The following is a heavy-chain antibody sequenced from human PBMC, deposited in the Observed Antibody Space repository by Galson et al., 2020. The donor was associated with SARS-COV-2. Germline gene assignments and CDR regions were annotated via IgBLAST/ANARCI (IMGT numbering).Heavy chain of an antibody. CDR2: INWSGGTT. V-gene: IGHV3-20*04. Sequence: GGSLRLSCAASGFIFGDYGMTWVRQVPGTGLERVAGINWSGGTTVYADSVKGRFTISRDNAKNSLYLQMSSLRVEDTAFYYCARKDYYGSGNDVWGQGTTVTVSS. J-gene: IGHJ6*02. CDR3: ARKDYYGSGNDV. D-gene: IGHD3-10*01. CDR1: GFIFGDYG.